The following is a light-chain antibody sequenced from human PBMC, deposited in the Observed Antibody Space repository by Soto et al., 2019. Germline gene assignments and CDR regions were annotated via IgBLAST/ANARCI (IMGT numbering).Light chain of an antibody. CDR1: SSHVGSYIL. V-gene: IGLV2-23*01. CDR3: CSYAASNTFV. J-gene: IGLJ1*01. CDR2: EGS. Sequence: QSALTQPASVSGSPGQSITISCTGTSSHVGSYILVSWYQQHPGKAPKVMIYEGSKRPSGVSNRFSGSKSGNTASLTISGLQAEDEADYYCCSYAASNTFVFGTGTKVTVL.